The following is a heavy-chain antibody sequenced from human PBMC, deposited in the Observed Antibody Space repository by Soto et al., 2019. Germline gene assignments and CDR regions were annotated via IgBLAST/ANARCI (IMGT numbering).Heavy chain of an antibody. CDR2: IYASVST. Sequence: PSETLTLTGILSVSSISSSSYRWCWIRPAPRQGLGASGCIYASVSTYYNPSLKSRVTISVDTSKNQFSLKLSSVTAADTAVYYCARQFSYDFWSGYYFPDYYYYYGMDVWGQGTTVTVSS. V-gene: IGHV4-39*01. D-gene: IGHD3-3*01. J-gene: IGHJ6*02. CDR1: VSSISSSSYR. CDR3: ARQFSYDFWSGYYFPDYYYYYGMDV.